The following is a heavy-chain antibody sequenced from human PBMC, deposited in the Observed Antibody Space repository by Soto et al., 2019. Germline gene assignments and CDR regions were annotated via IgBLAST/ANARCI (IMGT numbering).Heavy chain of an antibody. CDR2: INAGYGNT. V-gene: IGHV1-3*01. CDR1: GYTFSSYA. Sequence: ASVKVSCKASGYTFSSYAMHWVRQASGQRLEWMGWINAGYGNTKSSQKFQDRVTISRDTSASTAYMELTSLRSEDTAVYYCARDTGDGTFDFWGQGTLVTVSS. D-gene: IGHD7-27*01. J-gene: IGHJ4*02. CDR3: ARDTGDGTFDF.